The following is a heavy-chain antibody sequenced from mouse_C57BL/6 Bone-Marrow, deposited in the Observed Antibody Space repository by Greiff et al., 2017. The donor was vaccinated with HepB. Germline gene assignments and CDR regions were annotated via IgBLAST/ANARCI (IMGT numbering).Heavy chain of an antibody. J-gene: IGHJ2*01. V-gene: IGHV1-47*01. D-gene: IGHD2-5*01. CDR2: FHPYNDDT. CDR3: ARRGAYYSNSFDY. CDR1: GYTFTTYP. Sequence: VQLVESGAELVKPGASVKMSCKASGYTFTTYPIEWMKQNHGKSLEWIGNFHPYNDDTKYNEKFKGKATLTVEKSSSTVYFELSRLTSDDSAVYYCARRGAYYSNSFDYWGQGTTLTVSS.